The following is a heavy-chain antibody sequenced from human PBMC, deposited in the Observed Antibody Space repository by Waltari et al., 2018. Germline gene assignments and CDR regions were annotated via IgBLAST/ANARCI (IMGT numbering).Heavy chain of an antibody. Sequence: QLQLQESGPGLVRPSGTLSLARVVSGDSVTNTYWWSWVRQSPGKGLEWIGQIHGSGRANYNPSFGSRVSVSMDTSNNQFSLKVTSATAADTAIYYCARDRGRGLYLDSWGQGILVTVSP. J-gene: IGHJ4*02. CDR2: IHGSGRA. V-gene: IGHV4-4*02. D-gene: IGHD2-15*01. CDR3: ARDRGRGLYLDS. CDR1: GDSVTNTYW.